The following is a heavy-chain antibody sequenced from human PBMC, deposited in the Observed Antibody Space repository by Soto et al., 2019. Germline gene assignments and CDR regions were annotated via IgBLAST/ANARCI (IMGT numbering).Heavy chain of an antibody. D-gene: IGHD3-3*01. Sequence: GESLKISCKGSWYSFTSYWIGWVGPMPGKNLERMGIIYPGDSDTRYSPSFQGQVTISADKSISTAYLQWSSLKASDTAMYYCARHVTIFGVYYYYYYGMDVWGQGTTVTVS. J-gene: IGHJ6*02. V-gene: IGHV5-51*01. CDR1: WYSFTSYW. CDR3: ARHVTIFGVYYYYYYGMDV. CDR2: IYPGDSDT.